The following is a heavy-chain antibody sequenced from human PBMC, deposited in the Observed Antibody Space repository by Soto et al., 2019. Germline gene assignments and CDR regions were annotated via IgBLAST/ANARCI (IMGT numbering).Heavy chain of an antibody. CDR2: INHSGST. Sequence: SETLSLTCAVYGGSFSGYYWSWIRQPPGKGLEWIGEINHSGSTNYNPSLKSRVTISVDTSKNQFSLKLSSVTAADTAVYYCARCRVWSGHRMDVWGQGTTVTVSS. J-gene: IGHJ6*02. D-gene: IGHD3-3*01. CDR1: GGSFSGYY. CDR3: ARCRVWSGHRMDV. V-gene: IGHV4-34*01.